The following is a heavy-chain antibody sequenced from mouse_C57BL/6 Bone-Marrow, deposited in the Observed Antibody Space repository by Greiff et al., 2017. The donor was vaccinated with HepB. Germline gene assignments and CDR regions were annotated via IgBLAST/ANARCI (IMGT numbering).Heavy chain of an antibody. V-gene: IGHV5-4*01. CDR3: ARDYDGYYPYYFDY. CDR1: GFTFSSYA. CDR2: ISDGGSYT. J-gene: IGHJ2*01. Sequence: DVKLVESGGGLVKPGGSLQLSCAASGFTFSSYAMSWVRQTPEKRLEWVATISDGGSYTYYPDNVKGRFTISRDNAKNNLYLQMSHLKSEDTAMYYCARDYDGYYPYYFDYWGQGTTLTVSS. D-gene: IGHD2-3*01.